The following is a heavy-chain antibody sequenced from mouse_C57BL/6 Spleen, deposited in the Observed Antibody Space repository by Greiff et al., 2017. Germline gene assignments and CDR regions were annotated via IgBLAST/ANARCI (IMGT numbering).Heavy chain of an antibody. CDR2: INYDGSST. CDR1: GFTFSDYY. D-gene: IGHD1-1*01. Sequence: EVKLMESEGGLVQPGSSMKLSCTASGFTFSDYYMAWVRQVPEKGLEWVANINYDGSSTYYLDSLKSRFIISRDNAKNILYLQMSSLKSEDAATYYCARESYGSSLYFDVWGTGTTVTVSS. CDR3: ARESYGSSLYFDV. V-gene: IGHV5-16*01. J-gene: IGHJ1*03.